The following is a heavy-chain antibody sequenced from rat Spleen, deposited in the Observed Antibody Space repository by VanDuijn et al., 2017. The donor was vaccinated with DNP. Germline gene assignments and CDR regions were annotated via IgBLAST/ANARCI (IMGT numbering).Heavy chain of an antibody. D-gene: IGHD4-3*01. CDR3: VRWYNSGYYFDY. V-gene: IGHV5-22*01. CDR1: GFTFSDYY. Sequence: EVQLVESGGGVVQPGRSLKLSCAASGFTFSDYYMAWVRQAPTKGLEWVAYISYDGRSNYRGDSVKGRFTISRANVKSTLYLQMNSLRSEDMATYYCVRWYNSGYYFDYWGQGVMVTVSS. CDR2: ISYDGRSN. J-gene: IGHJ2*01.